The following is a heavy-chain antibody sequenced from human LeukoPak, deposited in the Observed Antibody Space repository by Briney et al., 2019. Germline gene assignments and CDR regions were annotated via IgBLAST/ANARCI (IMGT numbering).Heavy chain of an antibody. Sequence: GGSLRLSCAASGFTFSSYWMSWVRQAPGKGLEWVANIKQDGSEKYYVDSVKGRFTISRDNAKNSLYLQMNSLRAEDTAVYYCARDLMSAVAGPIDYWGQGTLVTVSS. CDR3: ARDLMSAVAGPIDY. J-gene: IGHJ4*02. V-gene: IGHV3-7*01. D-gene: IGHD6-19*01. CDR1: GFTFSSYW. CDR2: IKQDGSEK.